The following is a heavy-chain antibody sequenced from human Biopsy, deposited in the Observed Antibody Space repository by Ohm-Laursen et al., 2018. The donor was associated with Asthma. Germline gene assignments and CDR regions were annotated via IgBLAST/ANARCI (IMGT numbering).Heavy chain of an antibody. D-gene: IGHD1-1*01. V-gene: IGHV3-30*01. J-gene: IGHJ3*02. Sequence: SLRLSCTASGFSFSNFAIHWVRQAPGKALEWVGVISKDASTQDYADSVKGRFTMARDNSKNTLDLQMNSLREEDTAVYYCVRDGTDDAFDIWGQGTVVSVSS. CDR2: ISKDASTQ. CDR1: GFSFSNFA. CDR3: VRDGTDDAFDI.